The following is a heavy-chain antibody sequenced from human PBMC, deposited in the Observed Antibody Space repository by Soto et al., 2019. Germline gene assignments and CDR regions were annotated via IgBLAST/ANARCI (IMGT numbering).Heavy chain of an antibody. V-gene: IGHV5-51*07. CDR3: ASSQAYKNPDY. J-gene: IGHJ4*02. Sequence: GQSLKISGKRSGYSFTTYWIGSVHQMPGKGLEWMGIIYPGDSDTRYSPSFQGRVTISADKSISTAYLQWSSLKASDTAMYYCASSQAYKNPDYWGQGTLVTVSS. CDR1: GYSFTTYW. D-gene: IGHD1-1*01. CDR2: IYPGDSDT.